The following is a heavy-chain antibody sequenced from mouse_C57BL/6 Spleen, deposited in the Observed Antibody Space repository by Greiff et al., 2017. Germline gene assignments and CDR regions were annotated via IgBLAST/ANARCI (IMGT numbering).Heavy chain of an antibody. CDR1: GYTFTSYW. CDR2: IHPNSGST. CDR3: SREGSQYCDY. J-gene: IGHJ2*01. Sequence: QVQLQQPGAELVKPGASVKLSCKASGYTFTSYWMHWVKQRPGQGLEWIGMIHPNSGSTNYNAKFKSKATLTVDKSSSTAYMQLSSLTSEDSAVYYGSREGSQYCDYWGQGTTLTVSS. V-gene: IGHV1-64*01.